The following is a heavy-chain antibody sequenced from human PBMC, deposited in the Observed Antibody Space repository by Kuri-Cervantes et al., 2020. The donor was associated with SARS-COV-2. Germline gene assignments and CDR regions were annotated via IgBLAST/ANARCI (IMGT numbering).Heavy chain of an antibody. CDR3: ARGDGMAGTTPYDY. V-gene: IGHV4-38-2*02. D-gene: IGHD6-19*01. Sequence: ESLKISCTVSGYSISSGYYWGWIRQPPGKGLEWIGSIYHSGSTYYNPSLKSRVTISVDTSKNRFSLKLSSVTAADTAVYYCARGDGMAGTTPYDYWGQGTLVTVSS. CDR2: IYHSGST. CDR1: GYSISSGYY. J-gene: IGHJ4*02.